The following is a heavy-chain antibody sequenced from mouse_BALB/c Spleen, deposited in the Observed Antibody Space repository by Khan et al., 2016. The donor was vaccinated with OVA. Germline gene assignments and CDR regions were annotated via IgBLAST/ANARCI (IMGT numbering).Heavy chain of an antibody. D-gene: IGHD2-3*01. Sequence: VQLKESGPELVKPGASVKMSCKASGYTFTYYVITWVKQRTGQGLEWIGEIYPGSDNAYYNERFKGKATLTADKSSNTTHMQLSSLTSEDSAVYLCARGDGYYVYFDYWGQGTTLTVSS. V-gene: IGHV1-77*01. J-gene: IGHJ2*01. CDR2: IYPGSDNA. CDR1: GYTFTYYV. CDR3: ARGDGYYVYFDY.